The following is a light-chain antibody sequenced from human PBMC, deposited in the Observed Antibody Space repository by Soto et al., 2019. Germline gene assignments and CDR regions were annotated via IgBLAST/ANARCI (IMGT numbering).Light chain of an antibody. Sequence: EIVMTQSPATLYVSPGERATLSCRASQSVGSNLAWYQQKPGQAPRLLIYGASTRATGIPARFSGSGSGTEFTLTISSLQSEDFAIYFCQQYNNWPPDIPSGQGTKVEIK. CDR2: GAS. CDR3: QQYNNWPPDIP. V-gene: IGKV3-15*01. CDR1: QSVGSN. J-gene: IGKJ1*01.